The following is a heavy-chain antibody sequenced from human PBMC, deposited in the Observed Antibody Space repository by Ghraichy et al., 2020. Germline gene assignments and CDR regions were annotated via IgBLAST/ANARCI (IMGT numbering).Heavy chain of an antibody. CDR3: ARAHEYVAD. V-gene: IGHV3-7*01. J-gene: IGHJ1*01. CDR1: GFTFTNYW. CDR2: IRQDGSET. Sequence: GGSLRLSCEASGFTFTNYWMSWVRQAPGKGLEWLANIRQDGSETNYVDSVKGRFTISRDNAKKSVYLQMNSLRAEDSAVYYCARAHEYVADWGQGNLVTGSS. D-gene: IGHD3-16*01.